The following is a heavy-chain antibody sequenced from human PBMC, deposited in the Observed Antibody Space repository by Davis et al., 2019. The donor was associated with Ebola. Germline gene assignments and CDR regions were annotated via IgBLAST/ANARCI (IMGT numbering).Heavy chain of an antibody. CDR2: INPNSGGT. CDR3: ARGGKQQLLVFHLQNFDP. D-gene: IGHD6-13*01. CDR1: GYTFTNYY. Sequence: ASVKVSCKASGYTFTNYYMHWVRQAPGQGLEWMGRINPNSGGTNYAQKFQGRVTMTRDTSISTAYMELSRLRSDDTAVYYCARGGKQQLLVFHLQNFDPWGQGTLVTVSS. J-gene: IGHJ5*02. V-gene: IGHV1-2*06.